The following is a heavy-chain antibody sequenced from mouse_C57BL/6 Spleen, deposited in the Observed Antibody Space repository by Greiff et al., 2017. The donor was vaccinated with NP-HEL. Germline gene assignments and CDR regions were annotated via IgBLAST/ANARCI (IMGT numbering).Heavy chain of an antibody. CDR1: GFTFSSYA. V-gene: IGHV5-4*01. CDR3: AREATWTIDY. CDR2: ISDGGSYT. D-gene: IGHD1-2*01. Sequence: EVQLVESGGGLVKPGGSLKLSCAASGFTFSSYAMSWVRQTPEKRLEWVATISDGGSYTYYPDNVKGRFTISRDNAKNNLYLQMSHLKSEDTAMYYCAREATWTIDYWGQGTSVTVSS. J-gene: IGHJ4*01.